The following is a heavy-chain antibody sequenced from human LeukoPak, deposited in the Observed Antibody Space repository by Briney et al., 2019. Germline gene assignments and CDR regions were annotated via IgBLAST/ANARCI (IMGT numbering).Heavy chain of an antibody. V-gene: IGHV4-38-2*02. CDR2: IYHSGST. CDR1: GYSISNGYY. Sequence: TSSETLSLTCTVSGYSISNGYYWGWIRQPPGKGLEWIGSIYHSGSTYYNPSLKSRVTISVDTSKNQFSLNLNSVTAADTAVYYCARASRTGLGKGSFDYWGQGTLVTVSS. J-gene: IGHJ4*02. CDR3: ARASRTGLGKGSFDY. D-gene: IGHD7-27*01.